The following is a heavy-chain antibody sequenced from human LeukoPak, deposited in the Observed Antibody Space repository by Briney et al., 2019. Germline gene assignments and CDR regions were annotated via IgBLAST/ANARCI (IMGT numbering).Heavy chain of an antibody. V-gene: IGHV4-59*01. CDR2: IYYSGST. CDR3: ARGTLKQLSFDY. D-gene: IGHD6-13*01. J-gene: IGHJ4*02. CDR1: GGSISSYH. Sequence: NPSETLSLTCTVSGGSISSYHWSWIRQPPGKGLEWIGYIYYSGSTNYNPSLKSRLTISVDKSKNQFSLKLSSVTAADTAVYYCARGTLKQLSFDYWGQGTLVTVSS.